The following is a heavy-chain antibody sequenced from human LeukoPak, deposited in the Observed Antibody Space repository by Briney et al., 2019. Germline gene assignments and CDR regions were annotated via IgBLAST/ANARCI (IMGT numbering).Heavy chain of an antibody. D-gene: IGHD1-14*01. J-gene: IGHJ4*01. CDR1: GFTSGVYA. CDR3: GKEGGRHFDLHY. V-gene: IGHV3-23*01. Sequence: PGGSLRLSCAASGFTSGVYAMSWVRQAPGKGLEWVSAFSGGGDSFYADSVRGRFSVSADKSKNILYLQMNSLRVEDTAVCFCGKEGGRHFDLHYWGQGTPVTVSS. CDR2: FSGGGDS.